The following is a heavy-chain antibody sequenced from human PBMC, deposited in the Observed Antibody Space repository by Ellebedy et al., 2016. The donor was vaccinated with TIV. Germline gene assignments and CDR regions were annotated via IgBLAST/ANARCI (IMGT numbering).Heavy chain of an antibody. D-gene: IGHD2-2*01. CDR2: ISTNGVTA. CDR1: GFTFSTYS. CDR3: VREGVPRGFDI. J-gene: IGHJ3*02. V-gene: IGHV3-64*05. Sequence: GESLKISCSASGFTFSTYSIHWVRQAPGEGLEYVSTISTNGVTAYYADSVRARFIISRDNSRNGVYVQMSSLRAEDTAVYYCVREGVPRGFDIWGQGTMVTVSS.